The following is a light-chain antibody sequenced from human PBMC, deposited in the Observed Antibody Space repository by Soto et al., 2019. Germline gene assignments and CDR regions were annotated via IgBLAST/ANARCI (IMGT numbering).Light chain of an antibody. V-gene: IGKV1-5*01. Sequence: DIQMTQFPSTLSASVGDRVTITCRASQSISTWLAWYQQRPGQAPRLLIYDGSTLESGVPSRFSGSGSGTEFTLTISSLQPDDFATYYCQQYNTYSPATFAQGTKLEIK. CDR3: QQYNTYSPAT. CDR1: QSISTW. J-gene: IGKJ2*01. CDR2: DGS.